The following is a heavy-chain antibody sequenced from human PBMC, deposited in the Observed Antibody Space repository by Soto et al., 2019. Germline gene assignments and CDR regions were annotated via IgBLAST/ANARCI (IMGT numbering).Heavy chain of an antibody. CDR1: GFTFSSYA. CDR2: ISSNGGST. D-gene: IGHD6-19*01. CDR3: ARDPRSIAVAGTI. V-gene: IGHV3-64*04. Sequence: PGGSLRLSCSASGFTFSSYAMHWVRQAPGKGLEYVSAISSNGGSTYYADSVEGRFTISRDISKNTLYLQMNSLRAEDTAVYYCARDPRSIAVAGTIWGQGTLVTVSS. J-gene: IGHJ4*02.